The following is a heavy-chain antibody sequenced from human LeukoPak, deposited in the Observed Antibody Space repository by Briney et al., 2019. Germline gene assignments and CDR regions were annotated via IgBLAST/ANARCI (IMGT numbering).Heavy chain of an antibody. CDR1: GFTFSSYW. CDR2: IKQDGSEK. Sequence: GGSLRLSCAASGFTFSSYWMSWVRQAPGKGLEWVANIKQDGSEKYYVDSVKGRFTISRDNAKNSLYLQMNSLRAEDTAVYYCASTSLVSGRWAAAATNYYYMDVWGKGTTVTVSS. J-gene: IGHJ6*03. D-gene: IGHD6-25*01. CDR3: ASTSLVSGRWAAAATNYYYMDV. V-gene: IGHV3-7*01.